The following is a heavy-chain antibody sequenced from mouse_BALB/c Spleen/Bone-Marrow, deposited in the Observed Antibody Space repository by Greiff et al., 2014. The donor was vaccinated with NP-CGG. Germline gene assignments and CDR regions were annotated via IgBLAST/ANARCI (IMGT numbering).Heavy chain of an antibody. J-gene: IGHJ2*01. CDR3: ALYYDYDVGY. V-gene: IGHV14-3*02. D-gene: IGHD2-4*01. Sequence: DVQLQESGAELVKPGASVKLSCTASGFNIKDTHMHWVKQRPEQGLEWIGRIDPANGNTKYDPKFQGKATITADTSSNTAYLQLSSLTSEDTAVYYCALYYDYDVGYWGQGTTLTVSS. CDR1: GFNIKDTH. CDR2: IDPANGNT.